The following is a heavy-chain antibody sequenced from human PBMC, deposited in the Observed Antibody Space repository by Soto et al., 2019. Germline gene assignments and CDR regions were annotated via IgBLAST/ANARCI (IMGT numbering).Heavy chain of an antibody. J-gene: IGHJ4*02. Sequence: SETLSLTCTVSGGSISGFYWKWIRQPPGKKLEYIGYIYYTGNTYYNPSLRGRVTISLDTSRNQFSLRLGSVTAADTAVYYCARERPAAGHFDSWGQGILVTVSS. CDR2: IYYTGNT. D-gene: IGHD6-13*01. CDR1: GGSISGFY. V-gene: IGHV4-59*01. CDR3: ARERPAAGHFDS.